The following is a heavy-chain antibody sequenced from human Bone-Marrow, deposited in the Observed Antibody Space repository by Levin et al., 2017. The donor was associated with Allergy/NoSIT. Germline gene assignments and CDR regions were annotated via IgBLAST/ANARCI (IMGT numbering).Heavy chain of an antibody. J-gene: IGHJ4*02. Sequence: PGGSLRLSCAASRLSFNDYWMHWVRQAPGKGLVWVSRIISDGSRTNYADFVKGRFTISRDNSKNTLYLQMTSLRVEDTAIYYCARGGIGTGKGDLGAVYWGQGTRVTVSS. D-gene: IGHD2-21*02. CDR3: ARGGIGTGKGDLGAVY. CDR1: RLSFNDYW. CDR2: IISDGSRT. V-gene: IGHV3-74*01.